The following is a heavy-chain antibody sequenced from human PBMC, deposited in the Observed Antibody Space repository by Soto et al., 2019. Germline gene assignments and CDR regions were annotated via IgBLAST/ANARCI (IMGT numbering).Heavy chain of an antibody. V-gene: IGHV3-23*01. CDR3: AKDTERGGYDSGVDS. Sequence: EVPLLESGGGLIQPGGSLRLSCGASGFTFGTYGMGWVRQAPGKGLEWVSTITGGNTYYAASVKGRFTISRDNSKNTLYRQMSSLRAEDTALSYCAKDTERGGYDSGVDSWGQGTLVTVSS. J-gene: IGHJ4*02. D-gene: IGHD3-3*01. CDR1: GFTFGTYG. CDR2: ITGGNT.